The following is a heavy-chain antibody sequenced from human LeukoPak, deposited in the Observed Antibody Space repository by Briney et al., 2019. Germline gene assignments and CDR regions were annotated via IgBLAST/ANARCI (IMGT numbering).Heavy chain of an antibody. D-gene: IGHD2-2*02. CDR2: INHSGST. CDR1: AGSFSGYY. CDR3: ARGPGYCSSTSCYKGWFDP. Sequence: PTETLSLTCAVYAGSFSGYYWSWIRQPPGKGLEWIGEINHSGSTNYNPSLKSRVTISVDTSKNQFSLKLSSVTAADTAVYYCARGPGYCSSTSCYKGWFDPWGQGTLVTVSS. J-gene: IGHJ5*02. V-gene: IGHV4-34*01.